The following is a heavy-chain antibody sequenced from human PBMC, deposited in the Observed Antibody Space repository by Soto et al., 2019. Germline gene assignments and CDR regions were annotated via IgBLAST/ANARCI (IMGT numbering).Heavy chain of an antibody. CDR2: IYYSGST. V-gene: IGHV4-30-4*01. J-gene: IGHJ4*02. Sequence: PSETLSLTCTVSGGSISSGDYYWSWIRQPPGKGLEWIGYIYYSGSTYYNPSLKSRVTISVDTSKNQFSLKLSSVAAADTAVYNCASGSITETTQEDYWGQGTLVTVSS. CDR3: ASGSITETTQEDY. D-gene: IGHD1-20*01. CDR1: GGSISSGDYY.